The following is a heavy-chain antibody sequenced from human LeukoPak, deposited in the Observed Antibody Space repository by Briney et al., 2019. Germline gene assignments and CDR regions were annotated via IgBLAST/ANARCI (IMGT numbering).Heavy chain of an antibody. CDR1: GYTFTGYY. V-gene: IGHV1-2*02. CDR3: ARGPHYYGSGTLHYFDY. CDR2: INPNGGGT. J-gene: IGHJ4*02. D-gene: IGHD3-10*01. Sequence: ASVKVSCKASGYTFTGYYMHWVRQAPGQGLEWMGWINPNGGGTNYAQKFQGRVTMTRDTSISTAYMELSRLRSDDTAVYYCARGPHYYGSGTLHYFDYWGQGTLVTVSS.